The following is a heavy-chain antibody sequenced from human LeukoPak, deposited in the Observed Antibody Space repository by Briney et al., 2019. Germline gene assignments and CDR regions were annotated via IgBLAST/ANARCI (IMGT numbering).Heavy chain of an antibody. D-gene: IGHD5-18*01. CDR2: IISTSSSI. CDR1: GVTFSRDS. CDR3: ARGGKVYSYGQRLDY. V-gene: IGHV3-21*01. J-gene: IGHJ4*02. Sequence: GGCLRLSCAASGVTFSRDSMNGGRQAPGKGGEWGSCIISTSSSISYADSVKGRFTISRDNAKNSLYLQINSLRAEDTAVYYCARGGKVYSYGQRLDYWGQGTLVTVSS.